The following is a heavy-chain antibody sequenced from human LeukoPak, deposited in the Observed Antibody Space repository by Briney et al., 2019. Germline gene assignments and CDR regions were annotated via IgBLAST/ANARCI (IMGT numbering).Heavy chain of an antibody. Sequence: SETLSLTCTVSGGSISSSSYYWGWIRQPPGMGLEWIGSIYYSGSTYYNPSLKSRVTISVDTSKNQFSLKLSSVTAADTAVYYCASVFPGDGGNPNFDYWGQGTLVTVSS. CDR3: ASVFPGDGGNPNFDY. V-gene: IGHV4-39*01. CDR1: GGSISSSSYY. D-gene: IGHD4-23*01. J-gene: IGHJ4*02. CDR2: IYYSGST.